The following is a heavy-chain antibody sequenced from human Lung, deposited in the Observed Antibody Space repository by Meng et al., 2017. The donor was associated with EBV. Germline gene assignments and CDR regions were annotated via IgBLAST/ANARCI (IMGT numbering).Heavy chain of an antibody. V-gene: IGHV1-3*01. CDR3: ERDDPYANGRGSGY. J-gene: IGHJ4*02. CDR2: INAGNGYT. CDR1: GSTFSSYA. Sequence: VHIVQPVAGGKSPWAPVKISSKASGSTFSSYAIHWVCQAPGQRLEWMGWINAGNGYTKSTQKFQDRVTISRDTSASTAYMELRSLRYEDTAVYFCERDDPYANGRGSGYWGRGTLVTVSS. D-gene: IGHD1-26*01.